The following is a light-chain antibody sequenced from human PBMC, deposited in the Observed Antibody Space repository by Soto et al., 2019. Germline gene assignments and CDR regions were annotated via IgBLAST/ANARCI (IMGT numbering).Light chain of an antibody. CDR3: QQYNSYST. Sequence: DMKMAQSPSTLSGSVGDRVTITCRASQTISSWLAWYQQKPGKAPKLLIYKASSLESGVPSRFSGSGSATEFTLTIRSLQPDDFATYYCQQYNSYSTFGQGTRLEIK. CDR1: QTISSW. V-gene: IGKV1-5*03. J-gene: IGKJ5*01. CDR2: KAS.